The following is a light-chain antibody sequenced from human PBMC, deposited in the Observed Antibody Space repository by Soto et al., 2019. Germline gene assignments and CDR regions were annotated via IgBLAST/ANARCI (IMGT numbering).Light chain of an antibody. CDR1: ESINFN. Sequence: EIGMTQSPATLSVSPGERATISCRASESINFNLAWYQQKPGQAPRLLISGASTRATGLPARFSGSGSGTEFTLIISSLQSEDSAVYYCQQYDNWPITFGQGTRLEIK. V-gene: IGKV3-15*01. CDR2: GAS. J-gene: IGKJ5*01. CDR3: QQYDNWPIT.